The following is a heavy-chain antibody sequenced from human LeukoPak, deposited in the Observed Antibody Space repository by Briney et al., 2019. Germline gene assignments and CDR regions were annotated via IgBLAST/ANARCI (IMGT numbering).Heavy chain of an antibody. D-gene: IGHD5-24*01. CDR3: ARPGGYTDYFDY. J-gene: IGHJ4*02. CDR1: GYTFHDYN. V-gene: IGHV1-2*02. Sequence: ASVEVFCGGSGYTFHDYNMQGVRRPSGKGLVWMGGINPNNGGTRYAQKFQGRVTMTRDTSITTAYMELSSLRSDDTAVYYCARPGGYTDYFDYWGQGTLVTVSS. CDR2: INPNNGGT.